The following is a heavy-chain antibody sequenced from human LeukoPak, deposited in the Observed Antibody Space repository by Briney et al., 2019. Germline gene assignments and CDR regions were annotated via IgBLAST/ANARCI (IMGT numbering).Heavy chain of an antibody. Sequence: GGSLRLSCAASGFTFSSYSMNWVRQAPGKGLEWVSSISSSSSYIYYADSVKGRFTVSRDNAKNSLYLQMNSLRAEDTAVYYCARDYSSPGNFDYWGQGTLVTVSS. D-gene: IGHD6-13*01. V-gene: IGHV3-21*01. CDR2: ISSSSSYI. CDR3: ARDYSSPGNFDY. CDR1: GFTFSSYS. J-gene: IGHJ4*02.